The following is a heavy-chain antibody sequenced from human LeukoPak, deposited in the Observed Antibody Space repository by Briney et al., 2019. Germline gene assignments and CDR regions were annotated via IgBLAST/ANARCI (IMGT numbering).Heavy chain of an antibody. CDR2: IYYSGST. V-gene: IGHV4-61*01. D-gene: IGHD5-18*01. CDR3: ARDRDTAMGD. J-gene: IGHJ4*02. Sequence: SETLSLTCTVSGYSISSGYYWGWIRQPPGRGLEWIGYIYYSGSTNYNPSLKSRVTISVDTSKNQFSLKLSSVTAADTAVYYCARDRDTAMGDWGQGTLVTVSS. CDR1: GYSISSGYY.